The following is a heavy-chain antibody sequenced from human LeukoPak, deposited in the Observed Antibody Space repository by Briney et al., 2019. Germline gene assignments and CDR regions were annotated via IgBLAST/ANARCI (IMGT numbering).Heavy chain of an antibody. CDR2: FYVANSDT. CDR1: GYSFSIFW. CDR3: ARLSSGCDPPSWSFDI. D-gene: IGHD3-22*01. V-gene: IGHV5-51*01. Sequence: GESLKISCKGSGYSFSIFWIGWVRQMPGKGLEWMGSFYVANSDTRYSPSFQGQVTITADNSISTAYLQWSDLKASDTAIYYCARLSSGCDPPSWSFDIWGQGTVVTVSS. J-gene: IGHJ3*02.